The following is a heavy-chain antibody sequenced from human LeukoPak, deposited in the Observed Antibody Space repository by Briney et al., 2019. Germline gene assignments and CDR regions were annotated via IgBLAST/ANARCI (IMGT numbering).Heavy chain of an antibody. CDR1: GYTFTSYG. CDR2: ISAYNGNT. V-gene: IGHV1-18*01. CDR3: ARVIYGDYIDY. J-gene: IGHJ4*02. Sequence: GASVKVSCKASGYTFTSYGISWVRQAPGQGLEWMGWISAYNGNTNYAQKLQGRVTMTTDTSTSTAYMELSSLRSEDTAVYYCARVIYGDYIDYWGQGTLVTVSS. D-gene: IGHD4-17*01.